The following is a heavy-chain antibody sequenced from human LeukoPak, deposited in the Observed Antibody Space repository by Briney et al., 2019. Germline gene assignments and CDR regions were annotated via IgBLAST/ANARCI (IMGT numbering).Heavy chain of an antibody. V-gene: IGHV4-59*01. CDR1: GGSISSYY. D-gene: IGHD3-9*01. J-gene: IGHJ4*02. CDR2: IYYSGST. CDR3: ARLPSEGYYDILTGYYKEGYFDY. Sequence: SETLSLTCTVSGGSISSYYWSWIRQPPGKGLEWIGYIYYSGSTNYNPSLKSRVTISVDTSKNQLSLKLSSVTAADTAVYYCARLPSEGYYDILTGYYKEGYFDYWGQGTLVTVSS.